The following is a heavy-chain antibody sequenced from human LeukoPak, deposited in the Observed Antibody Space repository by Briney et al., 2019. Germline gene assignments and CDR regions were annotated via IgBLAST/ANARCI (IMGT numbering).Heavy chain of an antibody. Sequence: PGGSLRLSCSASGFTVSSNYMSWVRQAPGKGLEWVSAIYSGGSTYYADSVKGRFTNSRDNSKNTLYLQMNSLRAKDTAVYYCARDVVTTTGDYFDYWGQGTLVTVSS. J-gene: IGHJ4*02. V-gene: IGHV3-53*01. CDR2: IYSGGST. CDR3: ARDVVTTTGDYFDY. D-gene: IGHD2-2*01. CDR1: GFTVSSNY.